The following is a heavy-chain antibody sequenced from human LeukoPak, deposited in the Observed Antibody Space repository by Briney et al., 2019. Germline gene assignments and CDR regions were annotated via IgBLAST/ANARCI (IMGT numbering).Heavy chain of an antibody. Sequence: ASVKVSCKASGYTFTGNYMHWVRQAPGQGLEWMGWINPNSGGTNYAQKFHGRVIMTRDTSISTAYMELSRLRSDDTAVYYCARESIVGATTLDYWGQGTLVTVSS. CDR3: ARESIVGATTLDY. J-gene: IGHJ4*02. CDR1: GYTFTGNY. D-gene: IGHD1-26*01. CDR2: INPNSGGT. V-gene: IGHV1-2*02.